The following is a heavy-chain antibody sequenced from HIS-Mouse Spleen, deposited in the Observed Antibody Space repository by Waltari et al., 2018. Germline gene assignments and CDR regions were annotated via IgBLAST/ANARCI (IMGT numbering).Heavy chain of an antibody. J-gene: IGHJ4*02. CDR2: ITNDGSNK. V-gene: IGHV3-30-3*01. Sequence: QVQLVESGGGVVQPGRSLRLSCAASGFTFSSYAMHWVRQAPGKGLEWVAVITNDGSNKYYAGSVKGRFTISRDNSKNTLYLQMNSLRAEDTAVYYCARGVYGSGFNTFSYWGQGTLVTVSS. D-gene: IGHD3-10*01. CDR3: ARGVYGSGFNTFSY. CDR1: GFTFSSYA.